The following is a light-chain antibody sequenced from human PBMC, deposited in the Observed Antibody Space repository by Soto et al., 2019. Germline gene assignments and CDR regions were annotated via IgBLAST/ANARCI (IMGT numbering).Light chain of an antibody. CDR1: SSDIGRNT. Sequence: QSVLTQPPSASGTPGQRITISCSGSSSDIGRNTVNWYQQLPGTAPKLLIYSHNQRPSGVPDRFSGSKSGTTASLAISGLQSEDEADYYCASWDDNVNPFYVFGTGTQLTVL. J-gene: IGLJ1*01. CDR3: ASWDDNVNPFYV. CDR2: SHN. V-gene: IGLV1-44*01.